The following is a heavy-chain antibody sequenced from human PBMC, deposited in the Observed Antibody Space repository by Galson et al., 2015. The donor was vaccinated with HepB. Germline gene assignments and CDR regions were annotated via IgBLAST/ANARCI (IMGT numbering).Heavy chain of an antibody. CDR3: ATGIVPTIFGVAGEYYYYMDV. CDR2: FDPEDGET. D-gene: IGHD3-3*01. V-gene: IGHV1-24*01. J-gene: IGHJ6*03. Sequence: SVKVSCKVSGYTFTELYMHWVRQAPGKGLEWMGGFDPEDGETIYAQKFQGRVTMTEDTSTDTAYMELSSLRSEDTAVYYCATGIVPTIFGVAGEYYYYMDVWGKGTTVTVSS. CDR1: GYTFTELY.